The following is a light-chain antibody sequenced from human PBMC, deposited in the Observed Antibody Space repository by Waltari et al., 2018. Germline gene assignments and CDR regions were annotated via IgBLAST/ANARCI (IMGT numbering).Light chain of an antibody. CDR3: ATWDDTLNMV. J-gene: IGLJ2*01. Sequence: QSVLTQPPSASETPGQRVTISCSGSSSNIGTHYLYWYQQLPGTAPKLLIYRNDQRPSGVPDRFSGSKSGTSASLAISGLRSEDEADYYCATWDDTLNMVFGGGTKLTVL. CDR2: RND. V-gene: IGLV1-47*01. CDR1: SSNIGTHY.